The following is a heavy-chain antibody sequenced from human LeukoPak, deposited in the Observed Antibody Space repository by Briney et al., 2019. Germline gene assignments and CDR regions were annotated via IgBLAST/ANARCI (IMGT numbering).Heavy chain of an antibody. J-gene: IGHJ6*03. CDR1: GYTFTGYY. D-gene: IGHD1-26*01. V-gene: IGHV1-2*02. CDR2: INPNSGGT. Sequence: ASVKVSCKASGYTFTGYYMQWVRQAPGQGLEWMVWINPNSGGTNYAQKFQGRVTMTRDTSISTAYMELSRLRSDDTAVYYCARDRVSGSPDYYYYYMDVWGKGTTVTVSS. CDR3: ARDRVSGSPDYYYYYMDV.